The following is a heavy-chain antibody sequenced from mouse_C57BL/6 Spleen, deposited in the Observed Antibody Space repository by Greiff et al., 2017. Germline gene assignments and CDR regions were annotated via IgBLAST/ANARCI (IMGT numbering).Heavy chain of an antibody. J-gene: IGHJ2*01. Sequence: QVQLQQSGPELVKPGASVKISCKASGYAFSSSWMNWVKQRPGKGLEWIGRIYPGDGDTNYNGKFKGKATLTADKSSSTAYMQLSSLTSEDSAVYFCARDYYGHYYFDYWGQGTTLTVSS. D-gene: IGHD1-1*01. CDR2: IYPGDGDT. V-gene: IGHV1-82*01. CDR3: ARDYYGHYYFDY. CDR1: GYAFSSSW.